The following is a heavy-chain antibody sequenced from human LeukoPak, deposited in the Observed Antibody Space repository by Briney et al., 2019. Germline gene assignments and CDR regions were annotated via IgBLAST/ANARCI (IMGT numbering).Heavy chain of an antibody. Sequence: ASVKVSCKASGYTFTSYGISWVRQAPGQGLEWMGWISAYNGNTNYAQKLQGRVTMTTDASTSTAYMELRSLRSDDTAVYYCARDFERDGGSPGGYWGQGTLVTVSS. J-gene: IGHJ4*02. CDR2: ISAYNGNT. V-gene: IGHV1-18*01. CDR3: ARDFERDGGSPGGY. CDR1: GYTFTSYG. D-gene: IGHD1-26*01.